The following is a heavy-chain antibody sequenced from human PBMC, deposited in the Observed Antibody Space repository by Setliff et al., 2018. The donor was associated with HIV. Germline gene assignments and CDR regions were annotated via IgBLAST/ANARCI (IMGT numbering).Heavy chain of an antibody. J-gene: IGHJ4*02. V-gene: IGHV3-23*01. CDR2: ISGSGGST. CDR1: GFAFSDNP. CDR3: ARLDFFDSSTYPPYDS. D-gene: IGHD3-22*01. Sequence: PGGSLRLSCVASSGFAFSDNPMNWVRQAPGKGLEWVSAISGSGGSTYYADSVKGRFTISRDNSKNTLYLQMNSLRAEDTAVYYCARLDFFDSSTYPPYDSWGQGTLVTVSS.